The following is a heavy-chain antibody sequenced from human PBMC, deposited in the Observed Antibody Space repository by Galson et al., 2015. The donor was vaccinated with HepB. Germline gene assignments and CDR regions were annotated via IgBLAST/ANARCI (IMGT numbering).Heavy chain of an antibody. J-gene: IGHJ4*02. D-gene: IGHD3-10*01. CDR1: GFTFSDAW. CDR2: IKTKTDGGPT. V-gene: IGHV3-15*01. Sequence: SLRLSCAASGFTFSDAWMSWVRQAPGKGLEWIGRIKTKTDGGPTDYAAPVEGRFTISRDDSKDTLYLQMNSLKTEDTAMYYCARGFGSTWYYFDFWGQGILVTVSS. CDR3: ARGFGSTWYYFDF.